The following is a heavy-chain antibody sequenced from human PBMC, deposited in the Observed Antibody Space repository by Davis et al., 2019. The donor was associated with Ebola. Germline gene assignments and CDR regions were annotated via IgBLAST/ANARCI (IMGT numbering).Heavy chain of an antibody. J-gene: IGHJ6*02. V-gene: IGHV4-34*01. CDR3: ARTRITMVRGVPYYYYGMDV. CDR1: GFTFSNAW. D-gene: IGHD3-10*01. CDR2: INHSGST. Sequence: ESLKISCAASGFTFSNAWMSWVRQAPGKGLEWSGEINHSGSTNYNPSLKSRVTISVDTSKNQFSLKLSSVTAADTAVYYCARTRITMVRGVPYYYYGMDVWGQGTTVTVSS.